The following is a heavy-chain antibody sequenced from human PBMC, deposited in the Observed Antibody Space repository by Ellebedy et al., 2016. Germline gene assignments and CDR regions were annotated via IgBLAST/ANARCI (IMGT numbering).Heavy chain of an antibody. D-gene: IGHD3-16*02. Sequence: ASVKVSCXASGYTFTSYYMHWVRQAPGQGLEWMGIINPSGGSTIYAQKFQGRVTMTEDTSTDTAYMELSSLRSEDTAVYYCATVPDYVWGSYRYTLALVYWGQGTLVTVSS. V-gene: IGHV1-46*01. CDR2: INPSGGST. CDR3: ATVPDYVWGSYRYTLALVY. CDR1: GYTFTSYY. J-gene: IGHJ4*02.